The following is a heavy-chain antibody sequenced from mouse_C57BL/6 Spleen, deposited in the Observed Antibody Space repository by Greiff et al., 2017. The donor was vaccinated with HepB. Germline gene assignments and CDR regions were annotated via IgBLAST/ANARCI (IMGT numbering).Heavy chain of an antibody. D-gene: IGHD2-1*01. V-gene: IGHV5-17*01. CDR3: ARAFLPPWYFDV. Sequence: DVKLVESGGGLVKPGGSLKLSCAASGFTFSDYGMHWVRQAPEKGLEWVAYISSGSSTIYYADTVKGRFTISRDNAKNTLFLQMTSLRSEDTAMYYCARAFLPPWYFDVWGTGTTVTVSS. CDR2: ISSGSSTI. J-gene: IGHJ1*03. CDR1: GFTFSDYG.